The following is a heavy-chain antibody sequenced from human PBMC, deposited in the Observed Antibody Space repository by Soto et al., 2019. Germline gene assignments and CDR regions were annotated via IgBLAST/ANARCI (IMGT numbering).Heavy chain of an antibody. D-gene: IGHD5-12*01. CDR1: GFTFSDYY. V-gene: IGHV3-11*01. CDR2: ISSSGSTI. Sequence: GGSLRLSCAASGFTFSDYYMSWIRQAPGKGLEWVSYISSSGSTIYYADSVKGRFTISRDNAKNSLYLQMNSLRAEDTAVYYRARDQTVVEMATIVDNFPPKRPARDYWGQGTLVTVSS. J-gene: IGHJ4*02. CDR3: ARDQTVVEMATIVDNFPPKRPARDY.